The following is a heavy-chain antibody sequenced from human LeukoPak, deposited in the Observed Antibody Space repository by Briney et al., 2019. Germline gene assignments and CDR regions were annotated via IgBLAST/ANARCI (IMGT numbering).Heavy chain of an antibody. CDR3: AKGSYYDSSGSFYFDY. D-gene: IGHD3-22*01. CDR1: GFTFSSYA. V-gene: IGHV3-23*01. J-gene: IGHJ4*02. Sequence: GGSLRLSCAASGFTFSSYAMSWVRQAPGKGLEWVSGISGSGDNTYYADSVKGRFTIARDNSKNTLYVQVNSLGTEDTAAYYCAKGSYYDSSGSFYFDYWGQGTLVTVSS. CDR2: ISGSGDNT.